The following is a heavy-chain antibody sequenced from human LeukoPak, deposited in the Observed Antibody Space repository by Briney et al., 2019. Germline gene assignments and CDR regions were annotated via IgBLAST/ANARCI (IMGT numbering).Heavy chain of an antibody. J-gene: IGHJ6*03. CDR1: GYSISSSNW. V-gene: IGHV4-28*05. Sequence: SETLSLTCAVSGYSISSSNWWGWIRQPPGKGLEWIGYIYYSGSIYYNPSLKSRVTMSVDTSKNQFSLKLSSVTAADTAVYYCARFPGSAEYRHYYYMDVWGKGTTVTVSS. D-gene: IGHD2-15*01. CDR2: IYYSGSI. CDR3: ARFPGSAEYRHYYYMDV.